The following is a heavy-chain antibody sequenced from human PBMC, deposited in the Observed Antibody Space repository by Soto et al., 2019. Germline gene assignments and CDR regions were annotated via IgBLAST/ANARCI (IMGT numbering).Heavy chain of an antibody. CDR3: ASSRVWQQLVKPPGY. J-gene: IGHJ4*02. CDR2: ISSSSSYI. V-gene: IGHV3-21*01. Sequence: GGSLRLSCAASGFTFSSYSMNWVRQAPGKGLEWVSSISSSSSYIYYADSVKGRFPISRDNAKNSLYLQMNSLRAEDTAVYYCASSRVWQQLVKPPGYWGQGTLVTVSS. D-gene: IGHD6-13*01. CDR1: GFTFSSYS.